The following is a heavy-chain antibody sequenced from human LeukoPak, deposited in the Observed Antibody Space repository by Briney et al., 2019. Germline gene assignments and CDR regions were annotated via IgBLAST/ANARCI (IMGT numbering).Heavy chain of an antibody. CDR3: ARDRPGSYPILFYYYYYMDV. V-gene: IGHV1-18*04. Sequence: ASVKVSCKASGYTFTGYYMHWVRQAPGQGLEWMGWISAYNGNTNYAQKLQGRVTMTTDTSTSTAYMELRSLRSDDTAVYYCARDRPGSYPILFYYYYYMDVWGKGTTVTVSS. D-gene: IGHD1-26*01. CDR1: GYTFTGYY. J-gene: IGHJ6*03. CDR2: ISAYNGNT.